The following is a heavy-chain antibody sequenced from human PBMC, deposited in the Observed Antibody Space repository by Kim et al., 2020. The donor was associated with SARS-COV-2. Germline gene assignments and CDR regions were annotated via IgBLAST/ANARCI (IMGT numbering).Heavy chain of an antibody. CDR3: VRGATVY. CDR2: GGGK. V-gene: IGHV3-7*03. Sequence: GGGKYHGDSVKGRFSSSRDNAKNSLYLQMNSLRAEDTAVYYCVRGATVYWGQGTLVTVSS. J-gene: IGHJ4*02. D-gene: IGHD4-4*01.